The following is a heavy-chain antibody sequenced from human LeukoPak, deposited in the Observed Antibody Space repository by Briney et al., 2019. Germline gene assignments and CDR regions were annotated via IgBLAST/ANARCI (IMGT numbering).Heavy chain of an antibody. CDR3: ARDSGLRFLEWLEYFDY. V-gene: IGHV1-18*01. Sequence: ASVKVSCKASGYTFTSYGISWVRQAPGQGREGMGWISAYNGNTNYAQKLQGRVTMTTDTSTSTAYMELRSLRSDDTAVYYCARDSGLRFLEWLEYFDYWGQGTLVTVSS. J-gene: IGHJ4*02. CDR2: ISAYNGNT. D-gene: IGHD3-3*01. CDR1: GYTFTSYG.